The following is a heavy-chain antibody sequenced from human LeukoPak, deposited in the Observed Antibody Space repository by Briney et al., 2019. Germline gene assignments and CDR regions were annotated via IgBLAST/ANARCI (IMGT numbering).Heavy chain of an antibody. V-gene: IGHV3-30*03. CDR3: AVAGDYRGFDY. CDR2: ISYDGSNK. D-gene: IGHD4-17*01. CDR1: GFTFSSYG. Sequence: GRSLRLSCAASGFTFSSYGMHWVRQAPGKGLEWVAVISYDGSNKYYADSVKGRFTISRDNSKNTLYLQMNSLRAEDTAVYYCAVAGDYRGFDYWGQGTLVTVSS. J-gene: IGHJ4*02.